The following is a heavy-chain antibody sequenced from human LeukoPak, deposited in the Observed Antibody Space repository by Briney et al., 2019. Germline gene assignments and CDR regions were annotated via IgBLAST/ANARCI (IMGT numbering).Heavy chain of an antibody. Sequence: SETLSLTCTVSGGSISSSSYYWGWIRQPPGKGLESIGSIYYSGSTYYNPSLKSRVTISVDTSKNQFSVKLSSVTAADTAVYYCARLAGYYYYGMDVWGQGTTVTVSS. V-gene: IGHV4-39*01. CDR1: GGSISSSSYY. CDR2: IYYSGST. J-gene: IGHJ6*02. CDR3: ARLAGYYYYGMDV.